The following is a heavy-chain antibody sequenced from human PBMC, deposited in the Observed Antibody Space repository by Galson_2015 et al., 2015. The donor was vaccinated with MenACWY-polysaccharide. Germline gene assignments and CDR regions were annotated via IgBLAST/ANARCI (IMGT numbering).Heavy chain of an antibody. CDR1: GYTFTDHF. Sequence: SVKVSCKASGYTFTDHFIHWVRQAPGQGHEWMGWINPKNGDTKFAQSFQGRVTMTTDTSISSAYMELSSLRSDDTAIYYCTRGGLAAAVDYWGQGTLVTVSS. J-gene: IGHJ4*02. D-gene: IGHD6-13*01. CDR2: INPKNGDT. CDR3: TRGGLAAAVDY. V-gene: IGHV1-2*02.